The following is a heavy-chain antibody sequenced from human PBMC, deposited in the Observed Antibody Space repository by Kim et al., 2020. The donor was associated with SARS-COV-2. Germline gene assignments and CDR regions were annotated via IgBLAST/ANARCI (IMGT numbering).Heavy chain of an antibody. V-gene: IGHV3-23*01. Sequence: GGYLRLSCAASGFTLSSYATSWVRQAPGKGLECVSAISGSGGSTYYADSVKGRFTISSDNSKNTLYLQMNSLRAEDTAVYYCAKDWVELGNNSYYYYGMDVWGQGTTVTVSS. CDR1: GFTLSSYA. CDR3: AKDWVELGNNSYYYYGMDV. CDR2: ISGSGGST. J-gene: IGHJ6*02. D-gene: IGHD7-27*01.